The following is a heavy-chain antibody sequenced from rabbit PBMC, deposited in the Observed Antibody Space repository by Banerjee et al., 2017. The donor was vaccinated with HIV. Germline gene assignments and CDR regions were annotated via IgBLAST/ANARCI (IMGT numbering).Heavy chain of an antibody. CDR3: ARGISRGNL. J-gene: IGHJ4*01. V-gene: IGHV1S40*01. Sequence: QSLEESGGDLVKPGASLTLTCTASGFSFSSNYYMCWVRQAPGKGLEWIACSYAGSSGSTYYASWVNGRFTISRSTSLNTVDLQMTSLTAADTATYFCARGISRGNLWGQGTLVTVS. CDR1: GFSFSSNYY. D-gene: IGHD1-1*01. CDR2: SYAGSSGST.